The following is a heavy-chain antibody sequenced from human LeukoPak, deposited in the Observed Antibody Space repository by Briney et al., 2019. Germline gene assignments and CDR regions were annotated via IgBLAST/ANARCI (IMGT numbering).Heavy chain of an antibody. J-gene: IGHJ6*03. V-gene: IGHV1-69*13. D-gene: IGHD1-7*01. Sequence: SVKVSCKASGGTFISYAISWVRQAPGQGLEWMGGIIPIFGTANYAQKFQGRVTITADASTSTAYMELNSLRSDDTAEYYYAGNYVDTYSYYTDVWGKGTTVTVSS. CDR3: AGNYVDTYSYYTDV. CDR1: GGTFISYA. CDR2: IIPIFGTA.